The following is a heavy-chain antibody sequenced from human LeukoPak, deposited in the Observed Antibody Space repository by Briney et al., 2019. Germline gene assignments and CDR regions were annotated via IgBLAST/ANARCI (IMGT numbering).Heavy chain of an antibody. J-gene: IGHJ4*02. CDR1: GFTFSTYS. CDR3: ARDRSDYYDSNGHYYYFDY. V-gene: IGHV3-21*01. D-gene: IGHD3-22*01. Sequence: PGGSLRLSCAASGFTFSTYSMNWVRQAPGKGLEWVSSISRSSGFIFYADSVKGRFTISRDNAKNSLFLQMNSLRAEDTAVYYCARDRSDYYDSNGHYYYFDYWGQGTLVTVSS. CDR2: ISRSSGFI.